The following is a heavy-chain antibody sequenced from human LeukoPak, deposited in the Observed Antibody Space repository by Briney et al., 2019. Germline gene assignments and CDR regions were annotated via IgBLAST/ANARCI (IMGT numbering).Heavy chain of an antibody. J-gene: IGHJ4*02. V-gene: IGHV1-8*01. CDR3: ARNRGVVTALEY. CDR1: GYTFTSYD. D-gene: IGHD2-21*02. CDR2: MNPNSGNT. Sequence: ASVKVSCKASGYTFTSYDINWVRQATGQGLEWMGWMNPNSGNTDYAQKFQGRLTMTTNTSINTAYMELSSLRSEDTAIYYCARNRGVVTALEYWGQGTLVTVSS.